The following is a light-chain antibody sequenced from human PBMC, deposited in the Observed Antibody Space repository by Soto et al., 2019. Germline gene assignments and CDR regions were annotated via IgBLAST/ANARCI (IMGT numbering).Light chain of an antibody. V-gene: IGLV2-14*01. CDR1: SSDVGGYNY. J-gene: IGLJ2*01. Sequence: QSALTQPASVSGSPGQSITISCTGTSSDVGGYNYVSWYQQHPGKAPKLMIYEVSNRPSGVSNRFSGSKSGNPASLTISGLQAEDEADYYCSTNTSTLVFGGGTKLTVL. CDR3: STNTSTLV. CDR2: EVS.